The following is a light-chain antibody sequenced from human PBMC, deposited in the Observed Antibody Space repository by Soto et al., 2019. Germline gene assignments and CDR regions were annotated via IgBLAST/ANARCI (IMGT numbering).Light chain of an antibody. V-gene: IGLV2-14*03. CDR1: SSDVGGYNY. Sequence: SVLTQPASVYGSTGQSITISCTGTSSDVGGYNYVSWYQHHPGKAPQLLIYDVSNRPSGISNRFSGSKSDNTASLTISGLQPEDEADYYCSSYTTSNTRQIVFGTGTKVTVL. CDR3: SSYTTSNTRQIV. CDR2: DVS. J-gene: IGLJ1*01.